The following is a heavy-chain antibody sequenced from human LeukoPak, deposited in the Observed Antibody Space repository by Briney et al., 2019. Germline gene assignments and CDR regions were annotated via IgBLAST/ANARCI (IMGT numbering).Heavy chain of an antibody. Sequence: GGSLRLSCVASGFTFINYDMHWVRQATGKGLEWVSSIGPTGESYYPGSVKGRLTISRENARNSLHLQMNSLKVEDTAVYYCVRAGYSSGWHRFDYWGQGILVTVSS. D-gene: IGHD6-19*01. CDR3: VRAGYSSGWHRFDY. CDR2: IGPTGES. V-gene: IGHV3-13*01. J-gene: IGHJ4*02. CDR1: GFTFINYD.